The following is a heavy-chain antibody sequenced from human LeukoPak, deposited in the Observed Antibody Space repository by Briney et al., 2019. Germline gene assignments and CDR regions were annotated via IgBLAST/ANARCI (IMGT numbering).Heavy chain of an antibody. D-gene: IGHD5-18*01. J-gene: IGHJ4*02. CDR3: AHNGALDTAVVSSTFDY. V-gene: IGHV2-5*02. CDR1: GFSLTTRGVG. CDR2: IYWDDHK. Sequence: SGPTLVNPTQTLTLTCTFSGFSLTTRGVGVGWIRQPPGQALEWLALIYWDDHKYYSPSLRSRLTITKDTSKNQVVLTMTNMNPVDTATYSCAHNGALDTAVVSSTFDYWGQGTLVTVSS.